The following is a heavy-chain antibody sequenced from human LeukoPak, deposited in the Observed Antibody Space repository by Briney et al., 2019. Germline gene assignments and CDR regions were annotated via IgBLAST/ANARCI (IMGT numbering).Heavy chain of an antibody. V-gene: IGHV1-69*13. CDR2: IIPIFGTA. D-gene: IGHD3-22*01. CDR3: ARDGSSSGHIEY. J-gene: IGHJ4*02. Sequence: SVKVSCKASGGTFSSYAISWVRQAPGQALEWMGGIIPIFGTANYAQKFQGRVTITADESTSTAYMELSGLRCEGTAVYYCARDGSSSGHIEYWGQGTLVTVSS. CDR1: GGTFSSYA.